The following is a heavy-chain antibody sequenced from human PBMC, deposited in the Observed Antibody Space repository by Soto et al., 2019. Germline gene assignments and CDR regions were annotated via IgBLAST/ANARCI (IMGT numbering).Heavy chain of an antibody. Sequence: QMQLVQSGPEVKKPGTSVKVSCKASGFTFTSSAMQRVRQARGQRLEWIGWIVVGSGNTNYAQKFQERVTITRDMSTSTAYMELSSLRSEDTAVYYCAVDRGDGYTNFDYWGQGTLVTVSS. CDR2: IVVGSGNT. J-gene: IGHJ4*02. V-gene: IGHV1-58*02. CDR3: AVDRGDGYTNFDY. CDR1: GFTFTSSA. D-gene: IGHD5-12*01.